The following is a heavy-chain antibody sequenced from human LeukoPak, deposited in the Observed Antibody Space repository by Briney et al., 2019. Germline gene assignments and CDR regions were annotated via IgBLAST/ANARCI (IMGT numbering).Heavy chain of an antibody. CDR3: ARDGWESGDY. J-gene: IGHJ4*02. D-gene: IGHD1-26*01. Sequence: PSETLSLTCTVSGGSISSSSYYWGWIRQAPGKGLEWIGSIYYSGITHYSASLKSRVTISVDMSRNQFSLRLSSVTAADTAVYYCARDGWESGDYWGQGTLVTVSS. V-gene: IGHV4-39*07. CDR1: GGSISSSSYY. CDR2: IYYSGIT.